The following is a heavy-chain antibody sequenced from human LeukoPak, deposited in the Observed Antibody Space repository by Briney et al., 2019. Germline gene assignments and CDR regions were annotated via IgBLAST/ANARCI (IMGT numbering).Heavy chain of an antibody. J-gene: IGHJ4*02. CDR3: AKVDNGSRGLVSF. CDR1: GFRFSTYA. Sequence: PGGSLRLSCEASGFRFSTYAMNWVRQAPGKGLEWVAAMTGNGDSTYFAESVRGRFTISRDNSKNTLYLQMNSLRADDTALYYCAKVDNGSRGLVSFWGQGTLVTVSS. D-gene: IGHD3-22*01. CDR2: MTGNGDST. V-gene: IGHV3-23*01.